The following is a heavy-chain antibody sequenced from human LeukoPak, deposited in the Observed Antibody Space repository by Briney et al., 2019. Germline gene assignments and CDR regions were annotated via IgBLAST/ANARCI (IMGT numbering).Heavy chain of an antibody. J-gene: IGHJ5*02. CDR1: GFTFSSYA. V-gene: IGHV3-30-3*01. CDR3: AKDDTAMGVWFDP. Sequence: PGGSLRLSCAASGFTFSSYAMHWVRQAPGKGLEWVAVISYDGSNKYYADSVKGRFTISRDNSKNTLYLQMNSLRAEDTALYYCAKDDTAMGVWFDPWGQGTLVTVSS. D-gene: IGHD5-18*01. CDR2: ISYDGSNK.